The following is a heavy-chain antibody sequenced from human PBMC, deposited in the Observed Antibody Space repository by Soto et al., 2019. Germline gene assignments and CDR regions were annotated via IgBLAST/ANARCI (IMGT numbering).Heavy chain of an antibody. CDR1: LFIVSDNY. J-gene: IGHJ4*02. CDR3: ATRMTTAPY. Sequence: EVRLVQSGGGLVQPGGSLRLSCAASLFIVSDNYMSWVRQAPGKGLEWVSLIYSGGGTDYAESVKGRFTISRDNSKNTLDLQMNILKAEDTGIYYCATRMTTAPYWGQGTVVTVSS. V-gene: IGHV3-66*01. D-gene: IGHD4-17*01. CDR2: IYSGGGT.